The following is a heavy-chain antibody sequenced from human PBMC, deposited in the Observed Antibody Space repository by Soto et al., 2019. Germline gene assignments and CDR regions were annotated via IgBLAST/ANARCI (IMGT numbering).Heavy chain of an antibody. CDR1: GYTFTSYG. Sequence: QVQLVQSGAEVKKPGASVKVSCKASGYTFTSYGISWVRQAPGQGLEWMGWISAYNGNTNYAQKLQGRVTMTTDTSTSTDCMELRSLRSDDTDAYYSACERGPGNDPLYYYYYSRDVWGEGTTVTVSS. J-gene: IGHJ6*04. V-gene: IGHV1-18*01. CDR2: ISAYNGNT. CDR3: ACERGPGNDPLYYYYYSRDV. D-gene: IGHD1-1*01.